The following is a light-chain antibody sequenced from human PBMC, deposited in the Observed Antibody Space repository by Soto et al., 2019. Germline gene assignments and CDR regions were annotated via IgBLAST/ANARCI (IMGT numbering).Light chain of an antibody. Sequence: DLQMTQSPSSLSASVRDRVTITCRASQSISGSLNWYQQKPGKAPKLLIYDASSWESGVPSRFSGSGSGTECTLTIISLQPDYFATYYCQQYKSYTFGGGTKVDI. CDR1: QSISGS. CDR2: DAS. CDR3: QQYKSYT. J-gene: IGKJ4*01. V-gene: IGKV1-5*01.